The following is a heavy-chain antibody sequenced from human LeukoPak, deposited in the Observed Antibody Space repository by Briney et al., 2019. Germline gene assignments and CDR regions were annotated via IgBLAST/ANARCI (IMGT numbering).Heavy chain of an antibody. V-gene: IGHV3-33*01. CDR2: IFYDGSNK. D-gene: IGHD3-10*01. Sequence: GKSLRLSRAASGFTFNRSGMHWVRQAPGKGLEWVALIFYDGSNKYFADSVKGRFTISRDNSKSMLYLQMNSLRAEDTAVYYCAQTGDKYGSFEYWGQGTLVTVSS. CDR3: AQTGDKYGSFEY. CDR1: GFTFNRSG. J-gene: IGHJ4*02.